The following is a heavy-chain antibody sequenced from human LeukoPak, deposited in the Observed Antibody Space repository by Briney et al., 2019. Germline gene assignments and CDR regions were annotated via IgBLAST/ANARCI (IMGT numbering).Heavy chain of an antibody. D-gene: IGHD5-24*01. V-gene: IGHV4-61*02. Sequence: SETLSLTCTVSGGFISSGSYYWSWIRQPAGKGLEWIVRIYTSGSTNYNPSLKGRVTISVDTSKNQFSLKLSSVTAADTAVYYCARCVNRGYNICAFDIWGQGTMVTVSS. CDR1: GGFISSGSYY. CDR3: ARCVNRGYNICAFDI. CDR2: IYTSGST. J-gene: IGHJ3*02.